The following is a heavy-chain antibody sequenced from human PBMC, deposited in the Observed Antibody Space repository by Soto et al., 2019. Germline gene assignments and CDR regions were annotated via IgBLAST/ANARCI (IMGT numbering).Heavy chain of an antibody. CDR2: IKQDGSEN. CDR1: GFTFSSYW. V-gene: IGHV3-7*03. D-gene: IGHD3-10*01. CDR3: VRAPSYYGSGSHL. J-gene: IGHJ6*02. Sequence: GGSLRLSCAASGFTFSSYWMSWVRQAPGKGLEWVANIKQDGSENYYVDSVRGRFTISRDNAKNSLYLQMNSLRAEDTAVYYCVRAPSYYGSGSHLWGQGTAVTVSS.